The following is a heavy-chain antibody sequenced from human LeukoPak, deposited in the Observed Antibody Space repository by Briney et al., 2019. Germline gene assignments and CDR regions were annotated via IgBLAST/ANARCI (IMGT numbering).Heavy chain of an antibody. J-gene: IGHJ4*02. CDR2: ISYDGGNK. Sequence: GGSLRVSCEASGFTFSSYGMHWVRQAPGKGLEGVAVISYDGGNKYYADSVKGRFTIPRDNSKNTLYLQMNSLRAEDTAVCYCAKGDEGYSSGTDPLIEYWGEGGLVTVSS. V-gene: IGHV3-30*18. CDR1: GFTFSSYG. CDR3: AKGDEGYSSGTDPLIEY. D-gene: IGHD3-10*01.